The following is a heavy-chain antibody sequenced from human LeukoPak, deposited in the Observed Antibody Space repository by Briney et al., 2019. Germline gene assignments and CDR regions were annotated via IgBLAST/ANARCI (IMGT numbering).Heavy chain of an antibody. CDR3: ARDAYYDFWSGYSADLNWFDP. J-gene: IGHJ5*02. V-gene: IGHV1-18*01. Sequence: VASVKVSCKASGYTFTSYGISWVRQAPGQGLEWMGWISAYNGNTNYAQKLQGRVTMTTDESTSTAYMELSSLRSEDTAVYYCARDAYYDFWSGYSADLNWFDPWGKGTLVTVSS. CDR2: ISAYNGNT. CDR1: GYTFTSYG. D-gene: IGHD3-3*01.